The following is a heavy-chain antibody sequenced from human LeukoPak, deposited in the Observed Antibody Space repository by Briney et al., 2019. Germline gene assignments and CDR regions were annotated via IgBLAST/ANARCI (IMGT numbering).Heavy chain of an antibody. CDR1: GFTFSSYW. D-gene: IGHD3-3*01. CDR3: ARGGISIFGVVIYMDV. CDR2: INHDGNGK. Sequence: GGSLRLSCAASGFTFSSYWMSWVRQAPGKGLEWVANINHDGNGKYYVDSVKGRFTISRDKSKNTLYLQINSLRVEDTALYYCARGGISIFGVVIYMDVWGKGTTVTVSS. J-gene: IGHJ6*03. V-gene: IGHV3-7*03.